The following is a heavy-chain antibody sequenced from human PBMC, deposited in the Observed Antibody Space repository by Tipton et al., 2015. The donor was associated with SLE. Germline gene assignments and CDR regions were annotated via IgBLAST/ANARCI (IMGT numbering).Heavy chain of an antibody. J-gene: IGHJ6*03. D-gene: IGHD5-24*01. V-gene: IGHV4-59*01. CDR2: IYYSGST. CDR1: GGSISTYY. Sequence: GLVKPSETLSLTCTVSGGSISTYYWSWIRQPPGKGLEWIGYIYYSGSTNYNPSLKSRVTISVDTSKNQFSLKLSSVTAADTAVYYCARDLNGYNRGWYYYMDVWGKGTTVTVSS. CDR3: ARDLNGYNRGWYYYMDV.